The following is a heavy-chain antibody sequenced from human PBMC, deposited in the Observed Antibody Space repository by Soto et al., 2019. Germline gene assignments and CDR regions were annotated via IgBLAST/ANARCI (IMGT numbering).Heavy chain of an antibody. V-gene: IGHV1-8*01. Sequence: QVQLVQSGAEVKKPGASVKVSCKASGYTFTSYDINWVRQGNGQGLEWMGWMNPYSGNTGYAQKFQGTATMTRNTSISTAYMELRSLRSADTAVYSCAREKTSYGMDVWGQGTIVTVSS. CDR1: GYTFTSYD. CDR2: MNPYSGNT. J-gene: IGHJ6*02. CDR3: AREKTSYGMDV.